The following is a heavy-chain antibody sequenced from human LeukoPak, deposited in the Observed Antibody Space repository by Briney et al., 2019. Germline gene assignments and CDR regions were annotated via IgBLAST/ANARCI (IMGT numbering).Heavy chain of an antibody. CDR3: ARSYYDSSGYYFNWFDP. CDR1: GGSFSGYY. Sequence: SETLSLTCAVYGGSFSGYYWSWIRQPPGKGLEWIGYIYYSGSTNYNPSLKSRVTISVDTSKNQFSLKLSSVTAADTAVYYCARSYYDSSGYYFNWFDPWGQGTLVTVSS. D-gene: IGHD3-22*01. V-gene: IGHV4-59*01. J-gene: IGHJ5*02. CDR2: IYYSGST.